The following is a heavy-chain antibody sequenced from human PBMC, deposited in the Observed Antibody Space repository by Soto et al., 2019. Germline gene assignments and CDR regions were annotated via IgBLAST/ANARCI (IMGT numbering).Heavy chain of an antibody. CDR3: GRGEDYIWGESAAYYYYYMDV. CDR1: GFTFSSYA. D-gene: IGHD3-16*01. J-gene: IGHJ6*03. CDR2: INSNGGST. Sequence: GGSLRLSCAGSGFTFSSYAMHWVRQAPGKRLEYVATINSNGGSTYYANSVKGRFTISRDNSQNTLYLQMGSLRAEDMAIYYCGRGEDYIWGESAAYYYYYMDVWSTGTTVTVSS. V-gene: IGHV3-64*01.